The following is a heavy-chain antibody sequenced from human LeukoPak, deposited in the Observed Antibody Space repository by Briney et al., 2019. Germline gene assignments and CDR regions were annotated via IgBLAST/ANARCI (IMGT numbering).Heavy chain of an antibody. Sequence: GGSLRLSRAASGFTFSSYAMSWVRQAPGKGLEWVSAISGSGGSTYYADSVKGRFTISRDNSKNTLYLQMNSLRAEDTAVYYCARAKYYYDSSGPPKDAFDIWGQGTMVTVSS. CDR1: GFTFSSYA. CDR2: ISGSGGST. J-gene: IGHJ3*02. V-gene: IGHV3-23*01. D-gene: IGHD3-22*01. CDR3: ARAKYYYDSSGPPKDAFDI.